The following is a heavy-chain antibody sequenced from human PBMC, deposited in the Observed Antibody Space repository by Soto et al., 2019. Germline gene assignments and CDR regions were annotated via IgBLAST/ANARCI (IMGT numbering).Heavy chain of an antibody. CDR2: IKSKTDGGTT. D-gene: IGHD6-6*01. CDR1: GFTFNNAW. J-gene: IGHJ4*02. V-gene: IGHV3-15*01. CDR3: TTGGDSSSYYFDY. Sequence: GGSLRLSCAASGFTFNNAWMSWVRQAPGKGLEWVGRIKSKTDGGTTDYAAPVKGRFTISRDDSKNTLYLQMNSLKTEDTAVYYCTTGGDSSSYYFDYWGQGTLVTVSS.